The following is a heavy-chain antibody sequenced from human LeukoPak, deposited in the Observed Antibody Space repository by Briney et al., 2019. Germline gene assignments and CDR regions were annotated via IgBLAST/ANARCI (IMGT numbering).Heavy chain of an antibody. D-gene: IGHD6-13*01. CDR1: GFTFSGSA. CDR2: ISGSGGST. Sequence: GGSLKLSCAASGFTFSGSAMHWVRQAPGKGLEWVSAISGSGGSTYYADSVKGRFTISRDNSKNTLYLQMNSLRAEDTAVYYCAKGRGIAAAFDYWGQGTLVTVSS. CDR3: AKGRGIAAAFDY. J-gene: IGHJ4*02. V-gene: IGHV3-23*01.